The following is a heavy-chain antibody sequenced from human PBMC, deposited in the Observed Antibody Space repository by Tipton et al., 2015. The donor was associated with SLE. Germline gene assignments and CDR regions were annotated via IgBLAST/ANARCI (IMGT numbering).Heavy chain of an antibody. Sequence: SLRLSCAASGSGFSSYALSWVRQAPGKGLEWVSCIYSGGSTYYADSLKGRFTISRDKDENTVYLQINSLRAEDTAVYYCARDMANGLYWPSGMDVWGQGTTVTVAS. V-gene: IGHV3-23*03. D-gene: IGHD2-8*02. CDR1: GSGFSSYA. CDR3: ARDMANGLYWPSGMDV. CDR2: IYSGGST. J-gene: IGHJ6*02.